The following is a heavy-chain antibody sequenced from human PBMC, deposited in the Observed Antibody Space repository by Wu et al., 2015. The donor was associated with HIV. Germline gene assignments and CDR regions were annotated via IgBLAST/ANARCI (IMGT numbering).Heavy chain of an antibody. Sequence: QAQLVQSGTEVKKPGASVKVSCKASGYTFNSYAISWVRQAPGQGLQWMGGNNPLFGTANYAQSFQGRVTITTDEFTSTAYMELSSLRYEDTAVYYCATEGEYCSGSSCYDYWGQGTLVTVSS. V-gene: IGHV1-69*05. CDR3: ATEGEYCSGSSCYDY. J-gene: IGHJ4*02. D-gene: IGHD2-15*01. CDR1: GYTFNSYA. CDR2: NNPLFGTA.